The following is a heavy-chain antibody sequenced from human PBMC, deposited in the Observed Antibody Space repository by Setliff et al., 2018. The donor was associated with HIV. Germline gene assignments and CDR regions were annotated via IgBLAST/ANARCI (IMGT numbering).Heavy chain of an antibody. CDR1: GFTFSGFP. V-gene: IGHV3-30-3*01. D-gene: IGHD6-13*01. J-gene: IGHJ4*02. Sequence: PGGSLRLSCAASGFTFSGFPMHWVRQAPGKGLEWVAVISNDGGIKYYADSVKGRFTISRDNAKNSLYLQMNSLRAEDTAVYYCARDSSSWYEFYFDCWGQGTLVTVS. CDR2: ISNDGGIK. CDR3: ARDSSSWYEFYFDC.